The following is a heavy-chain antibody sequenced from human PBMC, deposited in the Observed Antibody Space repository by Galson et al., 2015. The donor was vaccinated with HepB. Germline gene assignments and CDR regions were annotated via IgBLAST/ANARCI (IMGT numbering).Heavy chain of an antibody. J-gene: IGHJ3*02. V-gene: IGHV3-53*04. CDR1: GFTVSSNY. CDR2: IYSGGST. D-gene: IGHD6-13*01. Sequence: SLRLSCAASGFTVSSNYMSWVRQAPGKGLEWVSVIYSGGSTYYADSVKGRFTISRHNSKNTLYLQMNSLRAEDTAVYYCARDWGYSSSRRAFDIWGQGTMVTVSS. CDR3: ARDWGYSSSRRAFDI.